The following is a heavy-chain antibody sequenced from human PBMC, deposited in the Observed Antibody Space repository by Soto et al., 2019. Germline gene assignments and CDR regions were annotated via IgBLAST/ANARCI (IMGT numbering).Heavy chain of an antibody. D-gene: IGHD3-22*01. V-gene: IGHV3-73*01. CDR3: TRNNYDSSGSPGDY. CDR2: IRSKINSYAT. J-gene: IGHJ4*02. Sequence: LGLSCAASGFTFSGSAMHWVRQASGKGLEWIGRIRSKINSYATAYGASVKGRFTISRDDSKNTAYLQMNSLKIEDTAVYYCTRNNYDSSGSPGDYWGQGTLVTVSS. CDR1: GFTFSGSA.